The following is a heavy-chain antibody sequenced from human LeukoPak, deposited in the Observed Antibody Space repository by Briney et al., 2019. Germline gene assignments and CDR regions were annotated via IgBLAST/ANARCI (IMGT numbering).Heavy chain of an antibody. Sequence: PGGSLRLSCAASGFTFDDYGMSWVRQAPGKGLEWVSGINWDGGSTGYADSVKGRFTISRDNAKNSLNLQMNSLRAEDTALYFCAGGDRNGWYFNYWGQGTLVTVSS. D-gene: IGHD6-19*01. CDR1: GFTFDDYG. CDR2: INWDGGST. J-gene: IGHJ4*02. V-gene: IGHV3-20*04. CDR3: AGGDRNGWYFNY.